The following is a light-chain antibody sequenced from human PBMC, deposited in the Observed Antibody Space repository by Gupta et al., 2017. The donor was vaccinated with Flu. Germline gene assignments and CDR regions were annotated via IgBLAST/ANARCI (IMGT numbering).Light chain of an antibody. J-gene: IGKJ4*01. CDR3: QQYNNWPPLT. CDR2: GAS. CDR1: HSVSSN. Sequence: EIVMTQSPATLSVSPGERATLSCRARHSVSSNLAWYQQKPGQAPRLLIYGASTRSTGIPARFSGSASGTGFTLTISSLQSEDFALYYSQQYNNWPPLTFGGGTKVEIK. V-gene: IGKV3-15*01.